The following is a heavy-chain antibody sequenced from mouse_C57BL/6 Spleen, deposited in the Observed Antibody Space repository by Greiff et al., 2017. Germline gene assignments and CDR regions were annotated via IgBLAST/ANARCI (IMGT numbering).Heavy chain of an antibody. V-gene: IGHV2-6*03. CDR3: ARALYGNFPMDY. CDR2: IWSDGST. D-gene: IGHD2-1*01. Sequence: QVQLKESGPGLVAPSQSLSITCTVSGFSLTSYGVHWVRQPPGKGLEWLVVIWSDGSTTYNSALKSRLSISKNNSKSQVFLQMNSLQTDDTAMYCCARALYGNFPMDYWGHGASVTVAS. J-gene: IGHJ4*01. CDR1: GFSLTSYG.